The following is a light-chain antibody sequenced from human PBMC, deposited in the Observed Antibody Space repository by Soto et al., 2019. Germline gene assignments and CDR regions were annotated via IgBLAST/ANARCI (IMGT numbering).Light chain of an antibody. J-gene: IGLJ1*01. Sequence: QSVLTQPASVSGSPGQSITISRTGASSDVGGFDHVSWYQQHPGKVPRLLIYDVSSRPSGVSDRFSGSKSGNTASLTISGLQAEDEADYYCNSFTTTNTYVFGTGTSHRP. CDR3: NSFTTTNTYV. CDR1: SSDVGGFDH. CDR2: DVS. V-gene: IGLV2-14*03.